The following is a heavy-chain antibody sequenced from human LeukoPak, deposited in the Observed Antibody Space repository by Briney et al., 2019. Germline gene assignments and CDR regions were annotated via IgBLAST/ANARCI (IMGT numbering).Heavy chain of an antibody. Sequence: AGGSLRLSSAASGFTFRNHWMHWVRQTPGKGLVWVSRISSDGSSTTYADSVEGRFTISRDNAKNTLYLQMNNLRAEDTAMYYCARDQRVTGRPDIDYWGQGTLVIVSS. V-gene: IGHV3-74*03. D-gene: IGHD6-6*01. CDR1: GFTFRNHW. J-gene: IGHJ4*02. CDR3: ARDQRVTGRPDIDY. CDR2: ISSDGSST.